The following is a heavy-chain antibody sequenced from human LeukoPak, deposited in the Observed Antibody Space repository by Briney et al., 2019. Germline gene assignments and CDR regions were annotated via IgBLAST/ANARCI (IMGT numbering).Heavy chain of an antibody. CDR3: AKVGYYDSSGYGY. Sequence: GGSLRLSCAASGFTFSSYAMSRVRQAPGKGLEWVSAISGSGGSTYYADSVKGRFTISRDNSKNTLYLQMNSLRAEDTAVYYCAKVGYYDSSGYGYWGQGTLVTVSS. J-gene: IGHJ4*02. CDR1: GFTFSSYA. CDR2: ISGSGGST. V-gene: IGHV3-23*01. D-gene: IGHD3-22*01.